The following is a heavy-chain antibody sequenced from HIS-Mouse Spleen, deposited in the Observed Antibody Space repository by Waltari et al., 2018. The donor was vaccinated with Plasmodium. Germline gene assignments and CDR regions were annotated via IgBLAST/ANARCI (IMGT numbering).Heavy chain of an antibody. Sequence: QVQLQQWGAGLLKPSETLSLTCAVYGGSFSGYYWSWIRQPPGKGLEWIGEINHSGSTHYNPSLKSRGTISVDTSKNQFSLKLSSVTAADTAVYYCARGGIVGATIDYWGQGTLVTVSS. V-gene: IGHV4-34*01. CDR3: ARGGIVGATIDY. CDR2: INHSGST. J-gene: IGHJ4*02. CDR1: GGSFSGYY. D-gene: IGHD1-26*01.